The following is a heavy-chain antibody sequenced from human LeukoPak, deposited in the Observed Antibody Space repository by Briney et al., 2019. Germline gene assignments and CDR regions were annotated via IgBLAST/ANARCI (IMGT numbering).Heavy chain of an antibody. V-gene: IGHV3-21*01. CDR3: ARELGIAAAAGMDV. CDR1: GFTFSSYT. Sequence: PGGSLRLSCTASGFTFSSYTMHWVRQIPGERPEWVSSISGDTTYIYYADSLKGRFTISRDNTNTSLFLQMNSLRAEDTAVYYCARELGIAAAAGMDVWGKGTTVTVSS. D-gene: IGHD6-13*01. J-gene: IGHJ6*03. CDR2: ISGDTTYI.